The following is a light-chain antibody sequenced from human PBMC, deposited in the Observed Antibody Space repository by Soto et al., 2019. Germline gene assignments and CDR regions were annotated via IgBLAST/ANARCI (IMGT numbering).Light chain of an antibody. J-gene: IGKJ3*01. V-gene: IGKV1-33*01. CDR2: DAS. Sequence: DIQMTHSPSSLSASVGDRVTITCQASPDISNYLNWYQQKPGKAPKLLIYDASNLETGVPSRFSGIGSGTDFTFTISSLQPEDIATYYCQQYGSFGPGTKVDIK. CDR3: QQYGS. CDR1: PDISNY.